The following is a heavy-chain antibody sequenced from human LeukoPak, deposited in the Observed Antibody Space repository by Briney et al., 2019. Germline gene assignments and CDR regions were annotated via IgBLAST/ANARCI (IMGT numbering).Heavy chain of an antibody. J-gene: IGHJ4*02. D-gene: IGHD1-26*01. V-gene: IGHV3-21*01. CDR3: ARSSIVGATTTGFDY. CDR2: ISSSSSYI. CDR1: GFTFSSYS. Sequence: PGGSLRLSCAASGFTFSSYSMIWVRQAPGKGLEWVSSISSSSSYIYYADSVKGRFTISRDNAKNSLYLQMNSLRAEDTAVYYCARSSIVGATTTGFDYWGQGTLVTVSS.